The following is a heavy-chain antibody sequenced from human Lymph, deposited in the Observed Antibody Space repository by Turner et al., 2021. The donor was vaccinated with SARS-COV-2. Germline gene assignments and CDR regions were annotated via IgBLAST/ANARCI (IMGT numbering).Heavy chain of an antibody. Sequence: QVQLVASGGGVVQPGRSLRLSCSASGFSFSSYAMHWVRQAPGKGLEWVAVIAYDGSNKYYADAGKGRFTIARDNSKNTLYLQVNSLRAEDTAVFYCATLFTIPYYSDSSGYYTDYWGQGTLVTVSS. V-gene: IGHV3-30*04. J-gene: IGHJ4*02. CDR1: GFSFSSYA. D-gene: IGHD3-22*01. CDR2: IAYDGSNK. CDR3: ATLFTIPYYSDSSGYYTDY.